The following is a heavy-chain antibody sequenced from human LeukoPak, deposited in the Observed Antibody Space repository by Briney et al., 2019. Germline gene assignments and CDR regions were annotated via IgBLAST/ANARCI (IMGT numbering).Heavy chain of an antibody. CDR3: ARGRYYYDSSGYKY. D-gene: IGHD3-22*01. CDR2: INHSGST. J-gene: IGHJ4*02. V-gene: IGHV4-34*01. Sequence: SETLSLTCAVYGGSFSGYYWSWIRQPPGKGLEWIGEINHSGSTNYNPSLKSRVTISVDTSKNQFSPKLSSVTAADTAVYYCARGRYYYDSSGYKYWGQGTLVTVSS. CDR1: GGSFSGYY.